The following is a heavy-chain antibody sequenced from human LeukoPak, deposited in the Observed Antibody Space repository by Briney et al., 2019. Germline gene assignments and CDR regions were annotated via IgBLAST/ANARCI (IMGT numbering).Heavy chain of an antibody. V-gene: IGHV3-74*01. CDR2: IKSHGRST. D-gene: IGHD3-10*01. J-gene: IGHJ4*02. Sequence: VGTLRLSCAAPGVTFCSYWMHWVRQAPGAGLWWVSRIKSHGRSTCNADSVKGRITIPRDNAKNTLYLQMNSLRAEDTSVYYCARAGGDYWGQGTLVTVSS. CDR1: GVTFCSYW. CDR3: ARAGGDY.